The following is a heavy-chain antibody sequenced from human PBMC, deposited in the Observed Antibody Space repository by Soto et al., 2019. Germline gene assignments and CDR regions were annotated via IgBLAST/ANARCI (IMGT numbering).Heavy chain of an antibody. V-gene: IGHV4-59*12. J-gene: IGHJ4*02. CDR3: ARGWSYYGSGSYYKQDPRPHTTIGFDY. D-gene: IGHD3-10*01. Sequence: SDTLSLTCTVSGGTISSYYWSWIRQPPGKGLEWIGYIYYSGSTNYNPSLKSRVTISVVTSKNQFSLKLSSVTAADTAVYYCARGWSYYGSGSYYKQDPRPHTTIGFDYWGQGTLVTVSS. CDR1: GGTISSYY. CDR2: IYYSGST.